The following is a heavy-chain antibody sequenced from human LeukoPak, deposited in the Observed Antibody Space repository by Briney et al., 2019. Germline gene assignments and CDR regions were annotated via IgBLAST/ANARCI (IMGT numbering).Heavy chain of an antibody. CDR1: GDSISSYY. CDR2: ISNSGST. D-gene: IGHD4/OR15-4a*01. Sequence: SESLSLTCTVSGDSISSYYWSWIRQPPRKGLEWSGYISNSGSTNHNPSLKSRVTMSVDTSKNHMSLKLSSVTAADTAMYYCARSTMVNTATGWFDPWGQGTLVTVSS. CDR3: ARSTMVNTATGWFDP. J-gene: IGHJ5*02. V-gene: IGHV4-59*12.